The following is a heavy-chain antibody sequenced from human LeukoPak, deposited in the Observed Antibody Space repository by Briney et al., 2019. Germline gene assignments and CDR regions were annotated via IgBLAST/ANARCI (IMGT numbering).Heavy chain of an antibody. J-gene: IGHJ6*02. CDR2: IYPGDSDT. CDR1: GYSFTSYW. D-gene: IGHD4-17*01. CDR3: ARTKAPNDYGDKPYYYCGMDV. V-gene: IGHV5-51*01. Sequence: GESLKISCKGSGYSFTSYWIGWVRQMPGKGLEWMGIIYPGDSDTRYSPSFQGQVTISADKSISTAYLQWSSLKASDTAMYYCARTKAPNDYGDKPYYYCGMDVWGQGTTVTVSS.